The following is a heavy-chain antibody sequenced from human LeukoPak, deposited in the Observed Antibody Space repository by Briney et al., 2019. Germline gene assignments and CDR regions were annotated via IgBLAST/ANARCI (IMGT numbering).Heavy chain of an antibody. V-gene: IGHV4-59*08. CDR2: IYYSGST. CDR3: ARGYDLWSGYLDY. Sequence: SETLSLTCTVSGGSISSYYWSWIRQPPGKGLEWIGYIYYSGSTNYNPALMSRLTISVDTSKTHFSMKLSSVTAADTAVYYCARGYDLWSGYLDYWGQGTLVTVSS. J-gene: IGHJ4*02. CDR1: GGSISSYY. D-gene: IGHD3-3*01.